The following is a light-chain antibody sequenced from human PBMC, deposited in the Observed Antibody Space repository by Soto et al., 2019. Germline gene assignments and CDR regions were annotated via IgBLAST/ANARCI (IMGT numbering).Light chain of an antibody. CDR3: QSYDSSNHGV. CDR1: SGSIATNY. Sequence: NFMLTHAHSVSECPGKTVSISCTRSSGSIATNYVQWFQQRPGSAPIIVIYEDDQRPSGVPDRFSGSIDSSSNSASLTISGLQTEDEADYYCQSYDSSNHGVFGGGTKLTVL. CDR2: EDD. J-gene: IGLJ3*02. V-gene: IGLV6-57*03.